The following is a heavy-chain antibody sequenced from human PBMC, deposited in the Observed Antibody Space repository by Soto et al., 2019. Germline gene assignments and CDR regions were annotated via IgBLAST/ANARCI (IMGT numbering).Heavy chain of an antibody. CDR2: VYYSGST. CDR1: GGSISSGGYY. D-gene: IGHD6-19*01. Sequence: KPSETLSLTCTVSGGSISSGGYYWSWIRQHPGKGLEWIGYVYYSGSTYYNPSLKSRVTISVDTSKNQFSLKLSSVTAADTAVYYCARGSGWNPLDYWGQGTLVTVSS. CDR3: ARGSGWNPLDY. J-gene: IGHJ4*02. V-gene: IGHV4-31*03.